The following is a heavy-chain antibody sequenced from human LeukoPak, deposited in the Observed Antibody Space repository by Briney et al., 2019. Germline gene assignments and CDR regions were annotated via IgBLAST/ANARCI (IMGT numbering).Heavy chain of an antibody. V-gene: IGHV4-59*08. CDR2: ISYSGSA. J-gene: IGHJ4*02. Sequence: SETLSLTCTVSGSSISGYYWSWIRQPPGKGLEWIGYISYSGSAYYNPSLASRVTISVDTSKTQFSVNLSSVTAADTAVYYCARLESDYAFDSWGQGTLVTVSS. CDR3: ARLESDYAFDS. D-gene: IGHD3-10*01. CDR1: GSSISGYY.